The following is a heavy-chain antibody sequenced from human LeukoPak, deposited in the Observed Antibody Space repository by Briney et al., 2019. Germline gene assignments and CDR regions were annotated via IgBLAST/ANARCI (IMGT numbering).Heavy chain of an antibody. CDR3: TTDTWYSAGH. CDR1: GFTFSSYS. Sequence: GGSLRLSCAASGFTFSSYSMNWIRQAPGKGLEWVAIIKKDGSEKYYVDSMKGRFTISRDNAKNSLFLQMNSLRAEDTAIYYCTTDTWYSAGHWGQGTLVTVSS. J-gene: IGHJ4*02. D-gene: IGHD2-15*01. V-gene: IGHV3-7*03. CDR2: IKKDGSEK.